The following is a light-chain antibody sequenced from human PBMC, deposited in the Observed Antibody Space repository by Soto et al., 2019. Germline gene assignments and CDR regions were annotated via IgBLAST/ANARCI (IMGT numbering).Light chain of an antibody. CDR3: SSYTSSGTLVV. CDR2: EVS. Sequence: QSALTQPASVSASPGQSITISCTGTSSDVGGYNYVSWYQQHPGKAPKLMIYEVSNRPSGVSNRFSGSKSGNTASLTISGLQAEDEADYYCSSYTSSGTLVVFGGGTKLTVL. CDR1: SSDVGGYNY. V-gene: IGLV2-14*01. J-gene: IGLJ2*01.